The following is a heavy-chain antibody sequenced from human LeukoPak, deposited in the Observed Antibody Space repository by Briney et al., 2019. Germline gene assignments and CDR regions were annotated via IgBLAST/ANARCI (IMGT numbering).Heavy chain of an antibody. V-gene: IGHV4-39*01. D-gene: IGHD5-18*01. CDR3: ARGADTAMSFFDY. J-gene: IGHJ4*02. CDR1: GGSIGSSSYY. CDR2: FYYSGST. Sequence: PSETLSLTCTVSGGSIGSSSYYWGWIRQPPGKGLEWIGTFYYSGSTYYNPSLKSPVTISVDMSKNQSSLRLSSVTAADTAVYFCARGADTAMSFFDYWGQGTLVTVSS.